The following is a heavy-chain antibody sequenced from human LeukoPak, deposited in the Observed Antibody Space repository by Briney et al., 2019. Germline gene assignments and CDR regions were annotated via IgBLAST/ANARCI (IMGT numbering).Heavy chain of an antibody. J-gene: IGHJ4*02. D-gene: IGHD3-10*01. V-gene: IGHV3-74*01. Sequence: GGSLRLSCAASGFTFSDYWIHWVRQAPGKGLVWVSRINTDGSITNYADSVKGRFSISRDNAKNTLYLQMSSLRAEGTAVYYCARDRGPRTGFMVREAYDYWGQGTLVTVSS. CDR2: INTDGSIT. CDR3: ARDRGPRTGFMVREAYDY. CDR1: GFTFSDYW.